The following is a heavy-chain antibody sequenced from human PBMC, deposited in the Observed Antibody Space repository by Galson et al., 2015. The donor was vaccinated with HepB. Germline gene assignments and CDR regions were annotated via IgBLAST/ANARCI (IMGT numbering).Heavy chain of an antibody. Sequence: SETLSLTCTVSGGSISSYYWSWIRQPPGKGLEWIGYIYYSGSTNYNPSLKSRVTISVDTSKNQFSLKLSSVTAADTAVYYCARVRGDQLRFLEWQKEYYFDYWGQGTLVTVSS. V-gene: IGHV4-59*01. D-gene: IGHD3-3*01. CDR2: IYYSGST. CDR3: ARVRGDQLRFLEWQKEYYFDY. CDR1: GGSISSYY. J-gene: IGHJ4*02.